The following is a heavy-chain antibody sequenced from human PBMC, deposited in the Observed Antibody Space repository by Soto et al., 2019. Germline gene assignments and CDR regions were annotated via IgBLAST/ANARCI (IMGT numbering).Heavy chain of an antibody. D-gene: IGHD3-22*01. J-gene: IGHJ4*02. V-gene: IGHV3-66*01. CDR3: VREKVTMIVGFYYFDY. Sequence: GGSLRLSCAASGFTVSSNYMRWVRQAPGKGLEWVSVIYAGGNTHYADSVEGRFTISRDNSNNMLYLQMNSLRAEDTAVYYCVREKVTMIVGFYYFDYWGQGT. CDR2: IYAGGNT. CDR1: GFTVSSNY.